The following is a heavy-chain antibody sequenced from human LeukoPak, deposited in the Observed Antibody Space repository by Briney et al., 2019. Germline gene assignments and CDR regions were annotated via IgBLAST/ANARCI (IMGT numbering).Heavy chain of an antibody. D-gene: IGHD3-16*01. J-gene: IGHJ4*02. CDR1: GYSISSGYY. V-gene: IGHV4-38-2*02. CDR3: ARDRLGAMLFFDS. CDR2: IYHSGST. Sequence: SETLSLTCTVSGYSISSGYYWGWIRQPPGKGLEWIGSIYHSGSTYYNPSLKSRVTISVDTSKNQFSLKLSSVTAADTALYYCARDRLGAMLFFDSWGQGTLVTVSS.